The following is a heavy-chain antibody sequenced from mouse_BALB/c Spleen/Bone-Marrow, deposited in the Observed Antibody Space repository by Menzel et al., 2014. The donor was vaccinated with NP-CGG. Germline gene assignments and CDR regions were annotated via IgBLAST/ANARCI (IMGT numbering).Heavy chain of an antibody. CDR3: ARDYDYFFDY. V-gene: IGHV14-3*02. CDR1: GFNIKDTY. D-gene: IGHD2-4*01. J-gene: IGHJ2*01. Sequence: VQLQQSGAELVKPGASVKLSCAASGFNIKDTYMHWVKQRPEQGLVWIGWIDPANGNTKYDPNFQGKATITADTSSNTAYLQLSSLTSEDTAVYYCARDYDYFFDYWGQGTTLTVSS. CDR2: IDPANGNT.